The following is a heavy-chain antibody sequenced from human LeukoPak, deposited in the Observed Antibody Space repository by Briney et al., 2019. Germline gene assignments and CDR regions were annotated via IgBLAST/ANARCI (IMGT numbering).Heavy chain of an antibody. Sequence: ASVKVSCKTSGGTFSSFAFAWVRQAPGQGLEWMAGIIPIFATTNYAQEFQGRVSLTADESTSTVYMEVSSLRYDDAAVYYCARGPPLTYDHTLEGYYHYYMDVWGEGTTVTISS. D-gene: IGHD1-1*01. CDR3: ARGPPLTYDHTLEGYYHYYMDV. V-gene: IGHV1-69*13. J-gene: IGHJ6*03. CDR2: IIPIFATT. CDR1: GGTFSSFA.